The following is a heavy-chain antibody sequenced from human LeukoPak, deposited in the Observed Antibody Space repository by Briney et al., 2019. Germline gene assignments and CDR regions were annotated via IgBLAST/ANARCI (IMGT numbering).Heavy chain of an antibody. CDR1: GFTFSSYA. CDR3: ARDVEVTTVIPYWYFDL. CDR2: ISYDGSNK. Sequence: PGRSLRLSCAASGFTFSSYAMHWVRQAPGKGLEWVAVISYDGSNKYYADSVKGRFTISRDNSKNTLYLQMNSLRAEDTAVYYCARDVEVTTVIPYWYFDLWGRGTLVTVSS. D-gene: IGHD4-17*01. V-gene: IGHV3-30-3*01. J-gene: IGHJ2*01.